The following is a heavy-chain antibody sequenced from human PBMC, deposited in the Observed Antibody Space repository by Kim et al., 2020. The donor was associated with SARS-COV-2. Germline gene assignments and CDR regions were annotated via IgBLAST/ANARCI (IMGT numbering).Heavy chain of an antibody. J-gene: IGHJ6*02. CDR2: IIPIFGTA. CDR3: ARAVWNWIDENYYYYGMDV. D-gene: IGHD1-1*01. CDR1: GGTFSSYA. Sequence: SVKVSCKASGGTFSSYAISWVRQAPGQGLEWMGGIIPIFGTANYAQKFQGRVTITADESTSTAYMELSSLRSEDTAVYYCARAVWNWIDENYYYYGMDVWGQGTTVTVSS. V-gene: IGHV1-69*13.